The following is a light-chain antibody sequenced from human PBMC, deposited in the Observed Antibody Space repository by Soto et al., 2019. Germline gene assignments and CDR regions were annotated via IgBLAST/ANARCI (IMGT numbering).Light chain of an antibody. Sequence: IQFTPSPSSLSASVVDRVTITRRASQDISSYLGWYQQKPGKAPKLLIYAASTLQSGVPSRFSGSGSGTDFTLTINSLQPEDFATYFCQQLNNYPSTFGGGTKVDIK. CDR1: QDISSY. J-gene: IGKJ4*01. V-gene: IGKV1-9*01. CDR3: QQLNNYPST. CDR2: AAS.